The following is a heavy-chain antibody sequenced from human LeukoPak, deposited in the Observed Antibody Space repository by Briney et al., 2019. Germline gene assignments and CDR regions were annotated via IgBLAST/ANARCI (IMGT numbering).Heavy chain of an antibody. J-gene: IGHJ5*02. CDR3: AGQGDYGRDWFDP. Sequence: SETLSLTCTVSGGSISSSSYYWGWIRQPPGKGLEWIGSIYYSGSTYYNPSLKSRVTISVDTSKNQFSLKLSSVTAADTAVYYCAGQGDYGRDWFDPWGQGTLVTVSS. CDR1: GGSISSSSYY. D-gene: IGHD4-17*01. CDR2: IYYSGST. V-gene: IGHV4-39*01.